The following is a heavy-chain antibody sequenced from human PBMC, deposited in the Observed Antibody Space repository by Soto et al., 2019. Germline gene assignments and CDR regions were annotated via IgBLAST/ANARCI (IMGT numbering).Heavy chain of an antibody. D-gene: IGHD6-19*01. CDR2: IIPIFGTA. Sequence: QVQLVQSGAEVKKPGSSVKVSCKASGGTFSSYAISWVRQAPGQGLEWMGGIIPIFGTANYAQKFQGRVTITADESTSTAYMELNSLRSEDTAVYYCARDQSGAVAVTEWFDPWGQGTLVTVSS. CDR3: ARDQSGAVAVTEWFDP. V-gene: IGHV1-69*01. J-gene: IGHJ5*02. CDR1: GGTFSSYA.